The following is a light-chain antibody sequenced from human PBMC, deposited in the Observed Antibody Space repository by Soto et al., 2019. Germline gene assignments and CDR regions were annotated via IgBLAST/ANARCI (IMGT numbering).Light chain of an antibody. CDR2: DAS. V-gene: IGKV3D-20*02. CDR1: QSIGSSY. CDR3: LHRMNWPLT. J-gene: IGKJ5*01. Sequence: EVWLTQSPGTLSLSPGEIATLSCRSSQSIGSSYLAWYQQKPGQDPRLLIYDASERATGIPARFSGSGSETDFTLTISSLEPEDFGVYYCLHRMNWPLTFGQGTRLEIK.